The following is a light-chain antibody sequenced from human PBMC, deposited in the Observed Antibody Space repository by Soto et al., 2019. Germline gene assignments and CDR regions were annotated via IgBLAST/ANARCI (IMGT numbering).Light chain of an antibody. Sequence: EIVLTQSPGTLSLSPGERATLSCRASQSVSSSYLAWYQQKPGQAPRLLIYGASSRATGIPDRLSGSGSGTDFTLTISRLEPEDFAVYYCQQYGSSPLTFXGGTKVDIK. CDR2: GAS. V-gene: IGKV3-20*01. CDR3: QQYGSSPLT. J-gene: IGKJ4*01. CDR1: QSVSSSY.